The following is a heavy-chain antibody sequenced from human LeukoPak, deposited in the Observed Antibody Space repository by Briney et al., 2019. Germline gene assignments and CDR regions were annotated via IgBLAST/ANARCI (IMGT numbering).Heavy chain of an antibody. CDR2: IYYSGST. CDR1: GGSISSSSYY. J-gene: IGHJ3*02. Sequence: PSETLSLTCTVSGGSISSSSYYWGWIRQPPGKGLEWIGSIYYSGSTYYNPSLKSRVTISVDTSKNQFSLKLSSVTAADTAVYYCARRPGMATRGDAFDIWGQGTMVTVSS. D-gene: IGHD5-12*01. V-gene: IGHV4-39*07. CDR3: ARRPGMATRGDAFDI.